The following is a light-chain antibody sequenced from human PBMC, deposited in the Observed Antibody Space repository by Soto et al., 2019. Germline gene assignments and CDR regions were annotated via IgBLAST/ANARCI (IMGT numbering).Light chain of an antibody. CDR2: LNSDGSH. CDR3: QTWGTGIVV. Sequence: QLVLTQSPSASASLGASVKLTCTLSSGYSNYAIAWHQQQPEKGPRYLMKLNSDGSHSKGDGIPDRFSGSSSGAERYLTISSLQSEDEADYYCQTWGTGIVVFGGGTKLTVL. J-gene: IGLJ2*01. V-gene: IGLV4-69*01. CDR1: SGYSNYA.